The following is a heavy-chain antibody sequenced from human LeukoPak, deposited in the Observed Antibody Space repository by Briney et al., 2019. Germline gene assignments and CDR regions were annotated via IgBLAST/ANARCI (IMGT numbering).Heavy chain of an antibody. CDR2: SYNSGST. CDR1: GGSISSYY. CDR3: ARGRTYYDILTGYYISYFDY. D-gene: IGHD3-9*01. V-gene: IGHV4-59*01. J-gene: IGHJ4*02. Sequence: SETLPLTCTVSGGSISSYYWSWIRRPPGKGLEWIGYSYNSGSTNYNPSLKSRVTISVDTSKNQFSLKLSSVTAADTAVYYCARGRTYYDILTGYYISYFDYWGQGTLVTVSS.